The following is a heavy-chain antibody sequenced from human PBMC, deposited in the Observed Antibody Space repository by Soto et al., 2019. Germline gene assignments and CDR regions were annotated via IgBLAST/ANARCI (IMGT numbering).Heavy chain of an antibody. V-gene: IGHV4-59*08. D-gene: IGHD4-17*01. CDR2: IYYSGST. J-gene: IGHJ4*02. Sequence: SETRSLTSTVSGGSISSYYWSWIRQPPGKGLEWIGYIYYSGSTNYNPSLKSRVTISVDTSKNQFSLKVSSVTAADTAVYYCSRRYGRFFAYCGQRTLVTVSS. CDR3: SRRYGRFFAY. CDR1: GGSISSYY.